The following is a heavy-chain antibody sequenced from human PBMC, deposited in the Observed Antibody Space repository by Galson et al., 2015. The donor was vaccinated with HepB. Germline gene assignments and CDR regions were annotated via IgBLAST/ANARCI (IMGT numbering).Heavy chain of an antibody. V-gene: IGHV3-33*01. CDR1: GFSFSSYG. D-gene: IGHD6-13*01. CDR3: ARDYSSFDYYYYMDV. Sequence: SLRLSCAASGFSFSSYGIHWVRQAPGKGLEWVAVIWYDGSNKYYADSVKGRFTISRDNSKNTLYLQMNSLRAEDTAVYYCARDYSSFDYYYYMDVWGKGTTVTVSS. CDR2: IWYDGSNK. J-gene: IGHJ6*03.